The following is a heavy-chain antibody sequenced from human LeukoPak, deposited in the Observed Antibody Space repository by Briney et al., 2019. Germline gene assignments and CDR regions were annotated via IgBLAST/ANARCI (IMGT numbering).Heavy chain of an antibody. J-gene: IGHJ4*02. CDR3: ARDLYGGLDY. CDR1: GFTFSSYS. CDR2: ISSSSSYI. V-gene: IGHV3-21*01. Sequence: TGGSLRLSCAASGFTFSSYSMNWVRQAPGKGLEWVSSISSSSSYIYYADSVKGRFTISRDNAKNSLYLQMNSLRAEDTAVYYCARDLYGGLDYWAREPWSPSPQ. D-gene: IGHD4-23*01.